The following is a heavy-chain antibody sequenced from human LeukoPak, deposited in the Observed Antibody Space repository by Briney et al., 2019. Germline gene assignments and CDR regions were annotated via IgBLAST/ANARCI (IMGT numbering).Heavy chain of an antibody. CDR3: ARGIAAADDY. D-gene: IGHD6-13*01. J-gene: IGHJ4*02. Sequence: GGSLRLSCAASGFTFSSYAMHWVRQAPGKGLEWVAVISYDGRQKYYGDSVKGRFTISRDNPKNTLYLQMNSLRAEDTAVYYCARGIAAADDYWGQGTLVTVSS. CDR1: GFTFSSYA. V-gene: IGHV3-30-3*01. CDR2: ISYDGRQK.